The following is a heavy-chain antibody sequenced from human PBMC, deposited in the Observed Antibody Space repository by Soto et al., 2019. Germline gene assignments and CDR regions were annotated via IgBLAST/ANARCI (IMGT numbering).Heavy chain of an antibody. V-gene: IGHV4-31*03. CDR1: GGSISSGVYF. CDR3: AREGAAPYYYYGMDV. CDR2: IYYSGST. D-gene: IGHD6-6*01. J-gene: IGHJ6*02. Sequence: QVQLQESGPGLVKPSQTLSLTCTVSGGSISSGVYFCSWIRQHPGQGLEWIGFIYYSGSTYYNSSLKIRVTISVDTSKNQFSLKLSSVTAADTAVYYCAREGAAPYYYYGMDVWGQGTTVTVSS.